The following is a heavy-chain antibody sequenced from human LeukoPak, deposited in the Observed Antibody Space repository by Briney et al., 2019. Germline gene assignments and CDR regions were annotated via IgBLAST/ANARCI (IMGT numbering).Heavy chain of an antibody. CDR1: GFTFSSYA. CDR2: ISGSGGST. CDR3: AKSAYRITMIVVVTPFDY. Sequence: PGGSLRLSCAASGFTFSSYAMSWVRQAPGKGLEWVSAISGSGGSTYYADSVKGRFTISRDNSKNTLYLQMNSLRAEDTAVYYCAKSAYRITMIVVVTPFDYWGQGTLVTVSS. D-gene: IGHD3-22*01. J-gene: IGHJ4*02. V-gene: IGHV3-23*01.